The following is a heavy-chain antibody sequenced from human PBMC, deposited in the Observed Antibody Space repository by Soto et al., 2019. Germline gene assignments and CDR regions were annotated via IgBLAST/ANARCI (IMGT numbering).Heavy chain of an antibody. V-gene: IGHV4-4*02. CDR1: GDSISSTFW. D-gene: IGHD3-10*01. Sequence: SETLSLTCAVSGDSISSTFWWTWVRQPPGKGLEWIGEVYHSGSTRYNPSLKSRVTISVDKSKNQFSLNLSSVTAADTAVYYCARDQNGSGNYYTRYFDYWGQGTLVTVSS. J-gene: IGHJ4*02. CDR2: VYHSGST. CDR3: ARDQNGSGNYYTRYFDY.